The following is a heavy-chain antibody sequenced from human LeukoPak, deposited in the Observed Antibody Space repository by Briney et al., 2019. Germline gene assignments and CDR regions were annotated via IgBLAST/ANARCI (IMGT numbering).Heavy chain of an antibody. J-gene: IGHJ4*02. Sequence: GGSLRLSCAASGFTFSSYEMNWVRQAPGKGLEWVSYISSSGSSIYYADSVKGRFTISRDNAKNSLYLQMNSLRAEDMALYYCAKGDSGYDATDYFDYWGQGTLVTVSS. CDR1: GFTFSSYE. CDR3: AKGDSGYDATDYFDY. D-gene: IGHD5-12*01. V-gene: IGHV3-48*03. CDR2: ISSSGSSI.